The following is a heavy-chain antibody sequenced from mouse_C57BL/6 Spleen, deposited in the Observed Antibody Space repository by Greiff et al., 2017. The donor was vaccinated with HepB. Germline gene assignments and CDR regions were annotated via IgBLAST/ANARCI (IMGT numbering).Heavy chain of an antibody. CDR3: ARCYYDYAFDD. CDR2: IHPNSGST. D-gene: IGHD2-4*01. V-gene: IGHV1-64*01. CDR1: GYTFTSYW. J-gene: IGHJ2*01. Sequence: QVQLQQPGAELVKPGASVKLSCKASGYTFTSYWMHWVKQRPGQGLEWIGMIHPNSGSTNYNEKFKSKATLTVDKSSSTAYMQLSSLTSEDSAVYYCARCYYDYAFDDWGQGTTLTVSA.